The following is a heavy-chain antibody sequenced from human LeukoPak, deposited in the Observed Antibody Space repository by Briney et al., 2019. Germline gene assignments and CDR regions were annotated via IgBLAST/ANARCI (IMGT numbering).Heavy chain of an antibody. J-gene: IGHJ4*02. CDR1: GFTFSSYG. D-gene: IGHD6-19*01. CDR3: ARDAPLYRAVAGLYYFDY. CDR2: IRYDGSNK. Sequence: GGSLRLSCAASGFTFSSYGMHWVRQAPGKGLEWVAFIRYDGSNKYYADSVKGRFTISRDNSKNSLYLQMNSLRAEDTAVYYCARDAPLYRAVAGLYYFDYWGQGTLVTVSS. V-gene: IGHV3-30*02.